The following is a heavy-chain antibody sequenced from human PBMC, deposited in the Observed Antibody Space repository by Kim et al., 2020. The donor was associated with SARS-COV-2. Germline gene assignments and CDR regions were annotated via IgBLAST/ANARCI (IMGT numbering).Heavy chain of an antibody. CDR2: MSTDGSEK. CDR1: GFSFRSYG. V-gene: IGHV3-30*18. Sequence: GGSLRLSCAASGFSFRSYGMHWVRQAPGKGLEWVAGMSTDGSEKDYADSVKGRLTLSRDNSESTLSLQMNSLRHEDTAVYYCAKDVRTASSQFDYWGQGTLVTVSS. J-gene: IGHJ4*02. D-gene: IGHD3-10*02. CDR3: AKDVRTASSQFDY.